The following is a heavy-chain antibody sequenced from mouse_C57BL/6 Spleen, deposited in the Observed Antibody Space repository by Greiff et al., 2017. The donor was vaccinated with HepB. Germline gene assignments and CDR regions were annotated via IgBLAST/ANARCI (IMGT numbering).Heavy chain of an antibody. J-gene: IGHJ3*01. V-gene: IGHV1-36*01. CDR1: GFTFTDYY. Sequence: VQLQQSGPVLVKPGPSVKISCKASGFTFTDYYMHWVKPSHGKSLEWIGLVYPSNGGTSYNHKLTVKATLTVDTSSSTAYMELNSLTSEDSAVYYCANPLTAQATGVFAYWGQGTLVTVSA. CDR2: VYPSNGGT. D-gene: IGHD3-2*02. CDR3: ANPLTAQATGVFAY.